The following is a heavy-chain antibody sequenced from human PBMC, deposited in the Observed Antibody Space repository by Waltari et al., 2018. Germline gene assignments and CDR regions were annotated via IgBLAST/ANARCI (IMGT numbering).Heavy chain of an antibody. CDR2: IYYSGST. CDR3: ARAKRTTVTTRGYYFDY. Sequence: QVQLQESGPGLVKPSETLSLTCTVSGGSISSYYWSWIRQPPGKGLEWIGYIYYSGSTNYNPSLKSRVTISVDTSKNQFSLKLSSVTAADTAVYYCARAKRTTVTTRGYYFDYCGQGTLVTVSS. CDR1: GGSISSYY. V-gene: IGHV4-59*01. J-gene: IGHJ4*02. D-gene: IGHD4-17*01.